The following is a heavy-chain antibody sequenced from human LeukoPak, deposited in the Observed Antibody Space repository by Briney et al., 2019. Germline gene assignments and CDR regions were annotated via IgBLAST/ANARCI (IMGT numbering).Heavy chain of an antibody. V-gene: IGHV3-66*01. CDR2: IYSGGST. CDR3: AREESTSYYGMDV. Sequence: GGSLRLSCAASGFTVSSNYMSWVRQAPGKGLEWVSVIYSGGSTYYADSVKGRFTISRDNSKNTLYLQMNSQRAEDTAVYYCAREESTSYYGMDVWGQGTTVTVSS. D-gene: IGHD2/OR15-2a*01. CDR1: GFTVSSNY. J-gene: IGHJ6*02.